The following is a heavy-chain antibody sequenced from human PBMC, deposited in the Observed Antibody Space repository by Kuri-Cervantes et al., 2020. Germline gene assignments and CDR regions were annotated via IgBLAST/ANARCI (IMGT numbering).Heavy chain of an antibody. CDR1: GGSISSYY. CDR3: ATGSSTSCPTRY. Sequence: SETLSLTCTVSGGSISSYYWSWIRQPPGKGLEWIGYIYYSGSTVYNPSLKSRVTISVDTSKNQFSLRLSSVTAADTAVYYCATGSSTSCPTRYWGQGTLVTVSS. V-gene: IGHV4-59*08. D-gene: IGHD2-2*01. CDR2: IYYSGST. J-gene: IGHJ4*02.